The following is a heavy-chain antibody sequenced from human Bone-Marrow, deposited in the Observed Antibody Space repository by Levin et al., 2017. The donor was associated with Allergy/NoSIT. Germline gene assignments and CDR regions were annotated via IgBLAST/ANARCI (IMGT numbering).Heavy chain of an antibody. D-gene: IGHD3-3*01. J-gene: IGHJ4*02. Sequence: SETLSLTCTVSGCSISSVGYYWSWIRQHPGKDLEWIGYIYYSGSTYYNPSLTRRVTISVDTSKNQFSLKLSSVTAADTAVYYCAGGANYDFWRGYFTFDYWGQGTLVTVSS. V-gene: IGHV4-31*03. CDR3: AGGANYDFWRGYFTFDY. CDR1: GCSISSVGYY. CDR2: IYYSGST.